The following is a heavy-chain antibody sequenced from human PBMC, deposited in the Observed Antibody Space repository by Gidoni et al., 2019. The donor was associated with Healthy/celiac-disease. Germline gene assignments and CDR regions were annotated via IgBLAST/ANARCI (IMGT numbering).Heavy chain of an antibody. V-gene: IGHV3-30*18. D-gene: IGHD3-10*01. CDR3: AKENVLLWFGEPLHFDY. CDR1: GFTFSSYG. CDR2: ISYDGSNK. Sequence: QVQLVESGGGVVQPGRSLRLSCAASGFTFSSYGMHWVRQAPGKGLEWVAVISYDGSNKYYADSVKGRFTISRDNSKNTLYLQMNSLRAEDTAVYYCAKENVLLWFGEPLHFDYWGQGTLVTVSS. J-gene: IGHJ4*02.